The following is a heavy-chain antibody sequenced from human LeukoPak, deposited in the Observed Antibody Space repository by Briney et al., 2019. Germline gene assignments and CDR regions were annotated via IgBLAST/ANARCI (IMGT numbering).Heavy chain of an antibody. J-gene: IGHJ4*02. D-gene: IGHD6-19*01. Sequence: GGSLRLSCGASGFTFSSYWMTWVRQAPGKGLEWVANIKQDGSEKYYVDSVKGRFTISRDNAKNSVYLQMNSLRAEDTAVYYCARVDSSGWYYSRNKYYFDYWGQGTLVTVSS. V-gene: IGHV3-7*01. CDR1: GFTFSSYW. CDR3: ARVDSSGWYYSRNKYYFDY. CDR2: IKQDGSEK.